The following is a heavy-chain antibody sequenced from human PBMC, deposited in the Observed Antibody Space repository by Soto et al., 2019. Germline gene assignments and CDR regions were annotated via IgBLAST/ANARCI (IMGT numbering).Heavy chain of an antibody. CDR2: IKSKTDGGTT. CDR3: TTSPGWSGYYIDDY. V-gene: IGHV3-15*01. Sequence: LRLSCAASGFTFSNAWMSWVRQAPGKGLEWVGRIKSKTDGGTTDYAAPVKGRFTISRDDSKNTLYLQMNSLKTEDTAVYYCTTSPGWSGYYIDDYWGQGTLVTVSS. D-gene: IGHD3-3*01. J-gene: IGHJ4*02. CDR1: GFTFSNAW.